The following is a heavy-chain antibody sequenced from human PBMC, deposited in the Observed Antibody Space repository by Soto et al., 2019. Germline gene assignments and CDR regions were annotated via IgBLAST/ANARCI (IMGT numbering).Heavy chain of an antibody. CDR2: ISGSADST. V-gene: IGHV3-23*01. J-gene: IGHJ6*02. D-gene: IGHD2-8*01. Sequence: EVQLLESGGGFIHPGGSPRLSCAASGFSFSRFAMNWVRQAPGKGLEWVSIISGSADSTFYADSVKGRFTISRDNSKSTLYLQINSLRAEDTAVYYCAKTRGAMIYAISVYGMDVWGQGTTVTVSS. CDR3: AKTRGAMIYAISVYGMDV. CDR1: GFSFSRFA.